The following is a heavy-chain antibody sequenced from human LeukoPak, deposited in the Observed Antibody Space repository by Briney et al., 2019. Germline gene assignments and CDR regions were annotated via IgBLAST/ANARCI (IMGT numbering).Heavy chain of an antibody. D-gene: IGHD6-6*01. V-gene: IGHV4-61*08. CDR2: ISYSGST. J-gene: IGHJ4*02. CDR3: ARVGGSSSPAGY. CDR1: GFSLSTSALA. Sequence: SGPTLVKPTQSLTLTCTFSGFSLSTSALAVAWIRQPPGRALEWIGYISYSGSTNYNPSLKSRVTISLDTSKNQFSLKLSSVTAADTAVYYCARVGGSSSPAGYWGQGTLVTVSS.